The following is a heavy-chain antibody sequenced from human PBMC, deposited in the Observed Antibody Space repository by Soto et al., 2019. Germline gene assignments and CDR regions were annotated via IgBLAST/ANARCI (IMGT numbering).Heavy chain of an antibody. Sequence: GASVKVSCKTSGGTFNTYPSSWVRQAPGQGLEWMGGISPYTGNTHSAQKVQGRVTMTTDTSTSTAYMELRSLRSDDTAVYYCARGVGSGSYYNQYNWFDPWGQGTLVTVS. CDR2: ISPYTGNT. CDR1: GGTFNTYP. D-gene: IGHD3-10*01. V-gene: IGHV1-18*01. J-gene: IGHJ5*02. CDR3: ARGVGSGSYYNQYNWFDP.